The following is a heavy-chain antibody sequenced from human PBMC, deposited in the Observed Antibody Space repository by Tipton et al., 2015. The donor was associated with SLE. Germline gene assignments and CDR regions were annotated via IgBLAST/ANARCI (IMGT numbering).Heavy chain of an antibody. D-gene: IGHD2-2*01. CDR3: TRSRSNDYYYYYMDV. J-gene: IGHJ6*03. CDR2: IHTGGNT. V-gene: IGHV3-23*03. Sequence: GSLRLSCVLSGSTFRNSAMSWVRQAPGKGLEWVSVIHTGGNTYYADSVKGRFTISRDFSTNTVYVQMVGLRAEDTAVYYCTRSRSNDYYYYYMDVWAEGTTVTVSS. CDR1: GSTFRNSA.